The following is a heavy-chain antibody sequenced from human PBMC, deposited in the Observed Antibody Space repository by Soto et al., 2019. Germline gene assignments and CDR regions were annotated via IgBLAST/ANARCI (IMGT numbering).Heavy chain of an antibody. V-gene: IGHV4-30-4*01. CDR3: SRVGGFGATTIPY. J-gene: IGHJ4*02. CDR1: GGSISSGDYY. CDR2: ISYCGGT. Sequence: QVQLQESGPGLVEPSQTLSLTCTVSGGSISSGDYYWSCIRQPPGKGLEWIGYISYCGGTYYNPSLTSRVTLQVDTSKNQFALKLSSVTAADTAVYYCSRVGGFGATTIPYWGQGTLVTVFS. D-gene: IGHD3-10*01.